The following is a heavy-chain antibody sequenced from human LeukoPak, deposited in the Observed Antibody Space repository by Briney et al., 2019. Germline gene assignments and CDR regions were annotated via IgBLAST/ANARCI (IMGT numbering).Heavy chain of an antibody. CDR1: GYTFTSYA. CDR3: ARSIVVVPADAFDI. J-gene: IGHJ3*02. CDR2: INTNTGNP. Sequence: ASVKVSCKASGYTFTSYAMNWVRQAPGQGLEWMGWINTNTGNPTYAQGFTGRFVFSLDTPVSTAYLQISSLKAEDTAVYYCARSIVVVPADAFDIWGQGTMVTVSS. D-gene: IGHD2-2*01. V-gene: IGHV7-4-1*02.